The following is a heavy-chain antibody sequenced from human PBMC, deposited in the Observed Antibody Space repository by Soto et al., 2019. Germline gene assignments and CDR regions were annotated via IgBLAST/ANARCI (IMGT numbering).Heavy chain of an antibody. CDR1: GGTFSSYA. Sequence: QVQLVQSGAEVKKPGSSVKVSCKASGGTFSSYAISWVRQAPGQGLEWMGGIIPIFGTANYARKFQGRVTITADESTSTAYMELSSLRSEDTAVYYCAREVYYDSSGYYGALDAFDIWGQGTMVTVSS. J-gene: IGHJ3*02. CDR3: AREVYYDSSGYYGALDAFDI. V-gene: IGHV1-69*01. CDR2: IIPIFGTA. D-gene: IGHD3-22*01.